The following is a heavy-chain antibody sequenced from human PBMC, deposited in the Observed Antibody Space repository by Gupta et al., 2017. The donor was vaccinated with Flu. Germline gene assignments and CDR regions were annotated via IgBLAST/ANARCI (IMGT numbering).Heavy chain of an antibody. Sequence: MTWVRKSPGKELEWVASIKPDGGDKYYVDSVKGRFTISRDNAQNSVYLQRNSLRVEDTAVYHCARGHYGMDVWGQGTTVIVSS. J-gene: IGHJ6*02. V-gene: IGHV3-7*04. CDR2: IKPDGGDK. CDR3: ARGHYGMDV.